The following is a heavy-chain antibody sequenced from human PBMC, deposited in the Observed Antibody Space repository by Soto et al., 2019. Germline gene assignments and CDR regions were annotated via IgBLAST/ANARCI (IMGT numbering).Heavy chain of an antibody. Sequence: SVKVSCKASGGTFSSYTISWVRQAPGQGLEMMGGIIPIFGTANYAQKFQGRVTITADESTSTAYMELSSLRSEDTAVYYCARGLSIEIAAVSPTCVCYCYYYYYGMDVLGQGTTVTVSS. CDR1: GGTFSSYT. CDR2: IIPIFGTA. CDR3: ARGLSIEIAAVSPTCVCYCYYYYYGMDV. J-gene: IGHJ6*02. V-gene: IGHV1-69*13. D-gene: IGHD6-6*01.